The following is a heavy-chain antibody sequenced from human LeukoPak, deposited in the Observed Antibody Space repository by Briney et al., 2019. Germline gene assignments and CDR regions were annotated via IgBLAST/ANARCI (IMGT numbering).Heavy chain of an antibody. V-gene: IGHV3-21*01. Sequence: GGSLRLSCAASGFAFSSYSMNWVRQAPGKGLEWVSSISDSSRYIFYADSVKGRFTISRDNAKNSLYLQMNSLRAEDTAVYYCAREVYCSHTTCYYFDYWGLGTLVTVSS. CDR3: AREVYCSHTTCYYFDY. CDR1: GFAFSSYS. CDR2: ISDSSRYI. J-gene: IGHJ4*02. D-gene: IGHD2/OR15-2a*01.